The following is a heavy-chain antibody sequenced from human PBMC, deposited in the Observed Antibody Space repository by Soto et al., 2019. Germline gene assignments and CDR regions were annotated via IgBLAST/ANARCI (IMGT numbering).Heavy chain of an antibody. D-gene: IGHD2-21*01. J-gene: IGHJ4*02. CDR3: AKTSELAVGGDFDY. CDR2: ISGGGGST. CDR1: GFTFRSYG. Sequence: EVQLLDSGGALVQPGGSLRLSCEASGFTFRSYGMSWVRQAPGKGLEWVSTISGGGGSTYYADSVKGRFTISRDNSKTTVYLQMNRLRAEDTAVYYCAKTSELAVGGDFDYWGQGTLVTVSS. V-gene: IGHV3-23*01.